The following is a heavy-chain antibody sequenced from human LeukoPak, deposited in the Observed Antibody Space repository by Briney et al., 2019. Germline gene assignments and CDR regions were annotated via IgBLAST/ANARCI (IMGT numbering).Heavy chain of an antibody. CDR2: IYYSGST. V-gene: IGHV4-59*12. D-gene: IGHD1-1*01. CDR1: GGSISSYY. J-gene: IGHJ6*03. CDR3: ASQVRLERRYYYYYMDV. Sequence: SETLSLTCTVSGGSISSYYWSWIRQPPGKGLEWIGYIYYSGSTNYNPSLKSRVTISVDTSKNQFSLKLSSVTAADTAVYYCASQVRLERRYYYYYMDVWDKGTTVTVSS.